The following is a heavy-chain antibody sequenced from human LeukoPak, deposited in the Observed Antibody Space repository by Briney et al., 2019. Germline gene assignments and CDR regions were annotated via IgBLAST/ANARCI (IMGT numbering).Heavy chain of an antibody. Sequence: GGSLRLSCAASGFTFDDYAMQLVRQAPGKGLEWVSGISWNSGSIGYADSVKGRFTISRDNAKNSLYLKMNSLRAEDMALYYCAKEAAVAGQYYYYYYMDVWGKGTTVTVSS. J-gene: IGHJ6*03. CDR1: GFTFDDYA. V-gene: IGHV3-9*03. D-gene: IGHD6-19*01. CDR3: AKEAAVAGQYYYYYYMDV. CDR2: ISWNSGSI.